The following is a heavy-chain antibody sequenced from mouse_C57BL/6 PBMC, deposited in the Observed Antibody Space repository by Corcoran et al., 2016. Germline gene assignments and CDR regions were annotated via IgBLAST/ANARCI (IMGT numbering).Heavy chain of an antibody. V-gene: IGHV1-81*01. CDR2: IYPRSGNT. CDR1: GYTFTSYG. J-gene: IGHJ2*01. Sequence: QVQLQQSGAELARPGASVKLSCKASGYTFTSYGISWVKQRTGQGLEWIGEIYPRSGNTYYNEKFKGKATLTADKSSSTAYMELRSLTSEDSAVYFCARRGDPDYFDYWGQGTTLTVSS. CDR3: ARRGDPDYFDY.